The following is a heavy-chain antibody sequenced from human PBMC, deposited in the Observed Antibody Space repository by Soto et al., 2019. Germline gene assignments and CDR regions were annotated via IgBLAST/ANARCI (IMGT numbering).Heavy chain of an antibody. CDR2: MNPNSGNT. D-gene: IGHD2-8*01. V-gene: IGHV1-8*01. CDR1: GYTFTSYD. CDR3: ARGYCTNGVCYTPYWFDP. J-gene: IGHJ5*02. Sequence: QVQLVQSGAEVKKPGASVKVSCKASGYTFTSYDINWVRQATGQGLEWMGWMNPNSGNTGYAQKFQGRVTMTSNTSISTAYMELSSLRYEDTAVYYCARGYCTNGVCYTPYWFDPWGQGTLVTVSS.